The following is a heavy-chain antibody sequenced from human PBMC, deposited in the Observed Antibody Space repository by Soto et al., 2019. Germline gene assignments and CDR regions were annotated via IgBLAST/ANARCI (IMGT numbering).Heavy chain of an antibody. CDR3: ARVDVAAAGTGDV. CDR2: MNPNSGNT. CDR1: GYTFTSYD. V-gene: IGHV1-8*01. J-gene: IGHJ6*02. Sequence: QVQLVQSGAEVKKPGASVKVSCKASGYTFTSYDINWVRQATGQGLEWMGWMNPNSGNTGYAQKFQCKVTMTRNTSVRTAYMELSSLGSEDTAVYYCARVDVAAAGTGDVWGQGTTVTVSS. D-gene: IGHD6-13*01.